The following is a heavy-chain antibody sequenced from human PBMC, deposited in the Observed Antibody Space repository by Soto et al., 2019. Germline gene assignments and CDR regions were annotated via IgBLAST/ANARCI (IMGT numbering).Heavy chain of an antibody. J-gene: IGHJ4*02. CDR1: GGTFSSYP. D-gene: IGHD1-7*01. Sequence: QVQLVQSGAEVKKPGSSVKVSCKASGGTFSSYPISWVRQAPGQGLEWMGRIIPILDITDYEQRFQGRVTITADKSTSTAYMELRSLSSDDTAVYYCARPTSTGTTSGYYFDYWGQGTLVTVSS. CDR3: ARPTSTGTTSGYYFDY. CDR2: IIPILDIT. V-gene: IGHV1-69*02.